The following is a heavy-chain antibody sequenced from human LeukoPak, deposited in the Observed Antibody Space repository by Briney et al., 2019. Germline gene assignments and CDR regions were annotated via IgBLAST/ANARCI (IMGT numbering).Heavy chain of an antibody. Sequence: GGSLRLSCAASGFTFSSNAMSWVRQAPGKGLEWVSAMSGSGDRTYYADSVKGRFTISRDNSKNTLHLQMDSLRDDDTAVYYCAKEVHGSSGFTADSWGQGTLVTVSS. D-gene: IGHD3-22*01. CDR2: MSGSGDRT. CDR1: GFTFSSNA. CDR3: AKEVHGSSGFTADS. J-gene: IGHJ4*02. V-gene: IGHV3-23*01.